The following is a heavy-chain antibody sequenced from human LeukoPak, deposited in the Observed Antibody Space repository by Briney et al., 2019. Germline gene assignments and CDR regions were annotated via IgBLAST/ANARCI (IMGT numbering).Heavy chain of an antibody. CDR2: INHNGGNT. CDR1: GFTFSTYA. D-gene: IGHD2-2*01. CDR3: ARCGMPYYYYYMDV. Sequence: GGSLRLSCAASGFTFSTYAMNWVRQAPGKGLEWVSTINHNGGNTYYADSVKGRFTISRDNAKNTLYLQMNSLRDEDTAVYYCARCGMPYYYYYMDVWGKGTTVTLSS. V-gene: IGHV3-23*01. J-gene: IGHJ6*03.